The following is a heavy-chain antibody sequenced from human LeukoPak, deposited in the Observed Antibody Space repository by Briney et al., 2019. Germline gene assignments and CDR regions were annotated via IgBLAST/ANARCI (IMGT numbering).Heavy chain of an antibody. J-gene: IGHJ6*02. V-gene: IGHV3-30*18. Sequence: PGGSLRLSCAVSGFTFSSYGMHWVRQAPGKGLEWVAVISYDGSNKYYADSVKGRFTISRDNSKNTLYLQMNSLRAEDTAVYYCAKEIAAAGTRYYYYYGMDVWGQGTTVTVSS. CDR2: ISYDGSNK. CDR3: AKEIAAAGTRYYYYYGMDV. D-gene: IGHD6-13*01. CDR1: GFTFSSYG.